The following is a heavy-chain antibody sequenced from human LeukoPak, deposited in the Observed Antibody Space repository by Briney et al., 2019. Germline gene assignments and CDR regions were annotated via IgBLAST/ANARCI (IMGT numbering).Heavy chain of an antibody. J-gene: IGHJ4*02. Sequence: GGSLRLSCAASGFTFSSYSMNWVRQAPGKGLEWVSSISSSSSYIYYAVSVKGRFTISRDNAKNSLYLQMNSLRAEDTAVYYCARDKGATISWGQGTLVTVSS. CDR1: GFTFSSYS. D-gene: IGHD5-12*01. CDR2: ISSSSSYI. CDR3: ARDKGATIS. V-gene: IGHV3-21*01.